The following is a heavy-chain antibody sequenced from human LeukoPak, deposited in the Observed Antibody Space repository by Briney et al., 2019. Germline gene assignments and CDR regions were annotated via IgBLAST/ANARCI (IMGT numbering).Heavy chain of an antibody. D-gene: IGHD5-18*01. Sequence: PGGSLRLSCAASGFTFDDYDMSWVRQAPGKGLEWVSGINWNGGSTGYADSVKGRFTTSRDSAKNSLYLQMNSLRAEDTALYYCARDGLVDTPMGAGYWGQGTLVTVSS. CDR3: ARDGLVDTPMGAGY. CDR2: INWNGGST. CDR1: GFTFDDYD. V-gene: IGHV3-20*04. J-gene: IGHJ4*02.